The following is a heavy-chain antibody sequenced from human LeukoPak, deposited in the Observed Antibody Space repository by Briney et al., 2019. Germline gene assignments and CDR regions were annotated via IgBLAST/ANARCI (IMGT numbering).Heavy chain of an antibody. Sequence: GASVRVSCKVFGDTITDFAMHWVRQAPGKGLEWMGGFDPEHGETIYAQRFQGRVTMTEDTSTDTAYMELSSLTSEDTAVYYCSSVYFEKDAFDIWGQGTMVTVSS. CDR2: FDPEHGET. D-gene: IGHD2-21*01. V-gene: IGHV1-24*01. CDR1: GDTITDFA. J-gene: IGHJ3*02. CDR3: SSVYFEKDAFDI.